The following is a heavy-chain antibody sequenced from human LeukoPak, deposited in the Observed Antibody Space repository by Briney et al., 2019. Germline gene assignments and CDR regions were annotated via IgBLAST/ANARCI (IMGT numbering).Heavy chain of an antibody. V-gene: IGHV3-23*01. CDR2: ISGSGGST. CDR1: GFTFKNYA. J-gene: IGHJ4*02. D-gene: IGHD3-22*01. CDR3: ARDLTAGKWLLLPFDY. Sequence: GGSLRLSCAASGFTFKNYAMSWVRQAPGKGLEWVSGISGSGGSTYYADSVKGRFTISRDNSKNTLYLQMDSLRAEDTAVYYCARDLTAGKWLLLPFDYWGQGTLVTVSS.